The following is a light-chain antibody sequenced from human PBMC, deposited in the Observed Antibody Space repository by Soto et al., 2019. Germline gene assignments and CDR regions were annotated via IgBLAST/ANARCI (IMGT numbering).Light chain of an antibody. CDR1: SGHSSYI. CDR2: LEGSGSY. V-gene: IGLV4-60*02. J-gene: IGLJ3*02. Sequence: QLVLTQSSSASASLGSSVKLTCTLSSGHSSYIIAWHQQQPGKAPRYLMKLEGSGSYNKGSGAPDRFSGSSSGADRYLTTSNLQFEDEADYYCETWDSNTPVFGGGTKLTVL. CDR3: ETWDSNTPV.